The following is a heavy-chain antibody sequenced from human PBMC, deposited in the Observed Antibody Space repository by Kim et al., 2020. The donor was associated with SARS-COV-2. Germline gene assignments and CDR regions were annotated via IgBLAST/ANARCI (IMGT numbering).Heavy chain of an antibody. CDR1: GYTFTSYG. V-gene: IGHV1-18*04. J-gene: IGHJ6*02. Sequence: ASVKVSCKASGYTFTSYGISWVRQAPGQGLEWMGWISAYNGNTNYAQKLQGRVTMTTDTSTSTAYMELRSLRSDDTAVYYCAKDPYSSSWYGLGYYYGMDVWGQGTTVTVSS. CDR2: ISAYNGNT. CDR3: AKDPYSSSWYGLGYYYGMDV. D-gene: IGHD6-13*01.